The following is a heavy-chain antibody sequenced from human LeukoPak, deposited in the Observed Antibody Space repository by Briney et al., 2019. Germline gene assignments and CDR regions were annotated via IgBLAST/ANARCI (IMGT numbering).Heavy chain of an antibody. V-gene: IGHV1-69*05. J-gene: IGHJ4*02. D-gene: IGHD3-22*01. CDR1: GGTFSSYA. CDR2: IIPICGTA. Sequence: SVKVSCKASGGTFSSYAISWVRQAPGQGLEWMGGIIPICGTANYAQKFQGRVTITTDESTSTAYMELSRLRSEDTAVYYCASQRDYYDSSGYYYPFDYWGQGTLVTVSS. CDR3: ASQRDYYDSSGYYYPFDY.